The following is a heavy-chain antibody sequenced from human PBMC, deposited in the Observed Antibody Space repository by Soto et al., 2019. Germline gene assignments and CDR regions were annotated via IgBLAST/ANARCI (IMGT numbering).Heavy chain of an antibody. Sequence: QVQLVQSGAEVKKPGSSVKVSCKASGGTFSSYTISWVRQAPGQGLEWMGRIIPILGIANYAQKFQGRVTITADKSPSTAYMELSSLRSEDTAVYYCARVFGYYYYGMDVWGQGTTVTVSS. CDR1: GGTFSSYT. D-gene: IGHD3-16*01. CDR2: IIPILGIA. V-gene: IGHV1-69*02. J-gene: IGHJ6*02. CDR3: ARVFGYYYYGMDV.